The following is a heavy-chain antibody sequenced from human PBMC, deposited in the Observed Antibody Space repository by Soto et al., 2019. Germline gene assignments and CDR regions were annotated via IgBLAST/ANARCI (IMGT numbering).Heavy chain of an antibody. V-gene: IGHV1-18*01. Sequence: ASVKVSCKASGYTFIRYGITWVRQAPGQGLEWMGWISPYNDYTIYAQKLQGRVTMTTDTSTRTVYLDLRSLKSDDTAVYYCAREIGGSGYYVSDAFDIWGQGTMVTVSS. CDR1: GYTFIRYG. J-gene: IGHJ3*02. CDR3: AREIGGSGYYVSDAFDI. D-gene: IGHD3-22*01. CDR2: ISPYNDYT.